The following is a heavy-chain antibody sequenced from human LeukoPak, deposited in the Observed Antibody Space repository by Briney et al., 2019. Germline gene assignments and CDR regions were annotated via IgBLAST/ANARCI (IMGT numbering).Heavy chain of an antibody. D-gene: IGHD3-10*01. V-gene: IGHV4-4*07. J-gene: IGHJ4*02. Sequence: PSETLSLTRSVSGASINSHYWTWIRQPAGKGLEWIGRIYISGSTNYSPSLKSRVTMSLDKSNNQFSLKLSSVTAADTAVYYCARDGRGLDYWGQGTLVTVSS. CDR3: ARDGRGLDY. CDR1: GASINSHY. CDR2: IYISGST.